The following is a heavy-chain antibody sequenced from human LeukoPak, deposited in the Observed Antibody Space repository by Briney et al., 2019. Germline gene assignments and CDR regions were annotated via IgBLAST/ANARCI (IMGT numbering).Heavy chain of an antibody. J-gene: IGHJ4*02. CDR2: IYTGGNT. CDR3: ARGDDSGYYDYFDY. D-gene: IGHD3-22*01. CDR1: GFTFDDYA. Sequence: GGSLRLSCAASGFTFDDYAMHWVRQAPGKGLEWVSTIYTGGNTYYAASVKGRFTISRDFSKNTVFLHMNSLRAEDTAMYYCARGDDSGYYDYFDYWGQGALVTVSS. V-gene: IGHV3-53*01.